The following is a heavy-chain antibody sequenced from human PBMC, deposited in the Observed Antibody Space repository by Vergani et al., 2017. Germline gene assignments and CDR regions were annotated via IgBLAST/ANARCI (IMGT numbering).Heavy chain of an antibody. CDR1: GGSISSYY. Sequence: QVQLQESGPGLVKPSETLSLTCTVSGGSISSYYWSWIRQPPGKGLEWIGYIYYSGSTNYNPSLKSRVTISVDTSKNQFSLKLSSVTAADTAVYYCARYAGYSSSWPVDYWGQGTLVTVSS. D-gene: IGHD6-13*01. J-gene: IGHJ4*02. CDR2: IYYSGST. CDR3: ARYAGYSSSWPVDY. V-gene: IGHV4-59*01.